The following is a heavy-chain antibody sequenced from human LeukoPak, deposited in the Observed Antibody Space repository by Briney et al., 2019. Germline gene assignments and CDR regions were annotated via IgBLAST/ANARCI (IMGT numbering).Heavy chain of an antibody. V-gene: IGHV3-49*03. CDR3: ARESSVTTASDY. CDR1: GFNFGDYA. CDR2: IRSKTFGGTT. D-gene: IGHD4-17*01. Sequence: GGSLRLSCTAAGFNFGDYAMSWFRQAPGKGLEWVGFIRSKTFGGTTKYAGSVKGRFTISRDDSKSIAYLQMNSLQTDDTAMYYCARESSVTTASDYWGQGTLVTVSS. J-gene: IGHJ4*02.